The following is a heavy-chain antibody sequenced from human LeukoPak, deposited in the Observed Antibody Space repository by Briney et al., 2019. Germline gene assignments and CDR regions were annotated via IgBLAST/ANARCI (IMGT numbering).Heavy chain of an antibody. V-gene: IGHV3-23*01. CDR3: AKPSDRVSSGWYHYFDY. D-gene: IGHD6-19*01. CDR2: ISGSGGST. Sequence: GGSLRLSCAASGFTFSSYAMSWVRQAPGKGLEWVSAISGSGGSTYYADSVKGRFTISRDNSKNTLYLQMNSLRAEDTAVYYCAKPSDRVSSGWYHYFDYWGQGTLVTVSS. CDR1: GFTFSSYA. J-gene: IGHJ4*02.